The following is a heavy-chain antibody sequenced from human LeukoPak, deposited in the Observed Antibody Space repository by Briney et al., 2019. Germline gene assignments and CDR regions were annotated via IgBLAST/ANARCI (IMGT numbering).Heavy chain of an antibody. V-gene: IGHV3-30*04. Sequence: GGSLRLSCAASGFTFSSYAMHWVRLAPGKGLEWVAVISYDGSNKYYADSVKGRFTISRDNSKNTLYLQMNSLRAEDTAVYYCARAPRRLVPNYFDYWGQGTLVTVSS. CDR1: GFTFSSYA. J-gene: IGHJ4*02. CDR2: ISYDGSNK. CDR3: ARAPRRLVPNYFDY. D-gene: IGHD3-9*01.